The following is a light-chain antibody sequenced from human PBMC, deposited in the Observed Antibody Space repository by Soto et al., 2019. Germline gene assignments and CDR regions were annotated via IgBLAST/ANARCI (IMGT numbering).Light chain of an antibody. J-gene: IGKJ2*01. CDR2: GAS. CDR1: QTVASN. CDR3: QQYHNWPPQYT. V-gene: IGKV3-15*01. Sequence: EIVMTQSPASLSVSPGDGATLSCRASQTVASNLAWYQQKPGQGPRLLIHGASTRAAGVPARFSGSGSGTDCPLTIGSLHSEDLAVYYGQQYHNWPPQYTFGQGTKLQIK.